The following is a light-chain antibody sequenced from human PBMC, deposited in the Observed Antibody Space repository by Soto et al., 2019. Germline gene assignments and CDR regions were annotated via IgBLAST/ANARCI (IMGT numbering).Light chain of an antibody. J-gene: IGKJ5*01. CDR1: QSVSSY. V-gene: IGKV3-11*01. Sequence: EIVLTQSPATLSLSPGERATLSCRASQSVSSYLAWYQQKPGQAPGLLIYDASNRATDIAARFSGSGSGTDFTLTISSLEPEDFAVYYCQQRSNWPITFGQGTRLEIK. CDR2: DAS. CDR3: QQRSNWPIT.